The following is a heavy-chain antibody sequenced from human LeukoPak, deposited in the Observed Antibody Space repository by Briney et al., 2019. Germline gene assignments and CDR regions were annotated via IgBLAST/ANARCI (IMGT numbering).Heavy chain of an antibody. Sequence: SETLSLTCTVSGGSISSSSYYWGWIRQPPGKGLEWIGSIYYSGSTNYNPSLKSRVTISVDTSKNQFSLKLSSVTAADTAVYHCARGGSAVVTAYAGYFQHWGQGTLVTVSS. D-gene: IGHD2-21*02. V-gene: IGHV4-39*07. J-gene: IGHJ1*01. CDR2: IYYSGST. CDR1: GGSISSSSYY. CDR3: ARGGSAVVTAYAGYFQH.